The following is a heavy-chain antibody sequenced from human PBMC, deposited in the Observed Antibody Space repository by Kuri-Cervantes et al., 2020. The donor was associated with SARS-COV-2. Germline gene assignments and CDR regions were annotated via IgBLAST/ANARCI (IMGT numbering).Heavy chain of an antibody. Sequence: GGSLRLSCTGAGYSFSTYWVAWVRQMPGKGLEWVGIIYPGDSDTRYSPSFQGQVTISADKSISTAYLQWSSLKASDTAMYYCATHHWGSLWFAFDIWGQGTMVTVSS. CDR1: GYSFSTYW. CDR3: ATHHWGSLWFAFDI. V-gene: IGHV5-51*01. D-gene: IGHD7-27*01. CDR2: IYPGDSDT. J-gene: IGHJ3*02.